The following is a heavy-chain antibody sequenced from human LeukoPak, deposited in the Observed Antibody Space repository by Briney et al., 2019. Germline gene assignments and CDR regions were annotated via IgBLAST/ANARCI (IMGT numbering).Heavy chain of an antibody. J-gene: IGHJ4*02. CDR3: SRSLDY. CDR2: INQDGSEQ. V-gene: IGHV3-7*01. CDR1: GFSFSDYW. Sequence: QPGGSLRLSCAASGFSFSDYWMDWVRQAPGKGTEWLANINQDGSEQYYVDSVKGRFTISRDNAKNSLYLQMNSLRAEDTAVYYCSRSLDYWGQGALVTVSS.